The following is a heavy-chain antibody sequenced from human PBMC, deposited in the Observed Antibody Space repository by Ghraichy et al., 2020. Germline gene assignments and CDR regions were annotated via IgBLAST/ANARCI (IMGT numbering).Heavy chain of an antibody. J-gene: IGHJ4*02. CDR1: GFSFGSYS. CDR3: VKEKFTSGWFFDS. D-gene: IGHD6-13*01. V-gene: IGHV3-64D*06. Sequence: GGSLRLSCSASGFSFGSYSMHWVRQAPGKGLQYVSTLSSNGNSTYYVDSVKGRFTISRDISKNTLYLQMSSLRAEDTAIYYCVKEKFTSGWFFDSWGQGTVVTVSS. CDR2: LSSNGNST.